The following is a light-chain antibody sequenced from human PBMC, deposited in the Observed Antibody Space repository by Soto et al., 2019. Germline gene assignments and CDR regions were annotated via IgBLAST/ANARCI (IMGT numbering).Light chain of an antibody. J-gene: IGLJ3*02. V-gene: IGLV1-44*01. CDR2: SNN. Sequence: QSVLTQPPSASGTPGQRVAISCSGSSSNIGSNTVNWYQQLPGTAPKLLIYSNNQRPSGVPDRFSASKSGTSASLAISGLQSEDEADYYCAAWDDGLNGSWVFGGGTKRTVL. CDR3: AAWDDGLNGSWV. CDR1: SSNIGSNT.